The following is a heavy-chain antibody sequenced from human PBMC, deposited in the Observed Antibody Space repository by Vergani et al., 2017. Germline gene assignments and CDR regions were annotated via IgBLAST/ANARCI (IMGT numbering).Heavy chain of an antibody. V-gene: IGHV4-31*03. Sequence: QVQLQESGPGLVQASQTLSLTCSVSGAYVGSGGYYWSWVRQRPGMGLDWIGYIYYSGTTYYNPSLESRLTISLDTSENHLSLKLTSVTAADTAVYYCARVMYRDEASTGYRLEGMDIWGQGTTVTISS. CDR3: ARVMYRDEASTGYRLEGMDI. CDR1: GAYVGSGGYY. CDR2: IYYSGTT. J-gene: IGHJ6*02. D-gene: IGHD3-9*01.